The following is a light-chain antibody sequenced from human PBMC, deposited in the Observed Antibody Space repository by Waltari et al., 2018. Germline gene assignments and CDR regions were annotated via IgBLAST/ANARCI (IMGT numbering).Light chain of an antibody. CDR2: SAS. CDR3: QQRSNWPRT. Sequence: EIVLTQSPDTLSLSPGERATLSCRASQSVTNYLAWYQQKPGQAPRVLIYSASSGSGTDFTLTISSLEPEDFAVYYCQQRSNWPRTFGQGTKVEV. CDR1: QSVTNY. J-gene: IGKJ1*01. V-gene: IGKV3-11*01.